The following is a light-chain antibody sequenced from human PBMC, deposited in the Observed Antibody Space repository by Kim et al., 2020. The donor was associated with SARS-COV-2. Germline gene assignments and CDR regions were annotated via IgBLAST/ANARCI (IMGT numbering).Light chain of an antibody. CDR2: GAS. V-gene: IGKV3-15*01. CDR1: QSVSSD. Sequence: EIVMTQSPATLSVSPGERATLSCRASQSVSSDLAWYQQKPGQAPRLLIYGASTRATGIPDRFSGSGSGTEFTVTISSLQSEDFAVYYCQQYNNWPRAFGQGTKVDIK. CDR3: QQYNNWPRA. J-gene: IGKJ1*01.